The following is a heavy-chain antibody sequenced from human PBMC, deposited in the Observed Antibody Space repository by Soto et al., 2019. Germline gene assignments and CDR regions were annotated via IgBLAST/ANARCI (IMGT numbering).Heavy chain of an antibody. CDR3: VRDRALDSSGHWFDT. Sequence: SETLSLTCTVSGRSVSSGGYYWTWLRQHPGRGLEWIGYIYHIGSPYYNPSLENRVTISLDTSKNQFTLNLTSVTAADTAIYYCVRDRALDSSGHWFDTWGQGTLVTVSS. J-gene: IGHJ5*02. V-gene: IGHV4-31*03. CDR1: GRSVSSGGYY. D-gene: IGHD6-19*01. CDR2: IYHIGSP.